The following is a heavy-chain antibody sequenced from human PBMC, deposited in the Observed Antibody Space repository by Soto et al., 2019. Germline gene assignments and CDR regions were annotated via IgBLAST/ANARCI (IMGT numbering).Heavy chain of an antibody. CDR3: ARQAAAGKYYYAMDV. J-gene: IGHJ6*02. D-gene: IGHD6-13*01. Sequence: GESLKISCQGSGYSFTSYWIGWVRQMPGKGLEWMGIIHPGDSDTRYSPSFHGQVTISADKSSNAAYLQWSSLKASDTAMYYCARQAAAGKYYYAMDVWGQGTTVTVSS. CDR2: IHPGDSDT. V-gene: IGHV5-51*01. CDR1: GYSFTSYW.